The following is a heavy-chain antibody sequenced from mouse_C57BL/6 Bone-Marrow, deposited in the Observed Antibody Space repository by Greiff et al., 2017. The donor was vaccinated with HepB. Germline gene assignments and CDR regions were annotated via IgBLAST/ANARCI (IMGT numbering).Heavy chain of an antibody. J-gene: IGHJ4*01. CDR3: ARLEGFYYAMDY. Sequence: DVKLVESGGDLVKPGGSLKLSCAASGFTFSSYGMSWVRQTPDKRLEWVATISSGGSYTYYPDSVKGRFTISRDNAKNTLYLQMSSLKSEDTAMYYCARLEGFYYAMDYWGQGTSVTVSS. CDR2: ISSGGSYT. CDR1: GFTFSSYG. V-gene: IGHV5-6*02. D-gene: IGHD3-2*02.